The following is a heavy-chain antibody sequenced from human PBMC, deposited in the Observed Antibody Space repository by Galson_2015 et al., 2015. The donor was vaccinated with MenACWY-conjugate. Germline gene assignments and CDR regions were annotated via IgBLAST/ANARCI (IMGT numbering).Heavy chain of an antibody. D-gene: IGHD6-13*01. V-gene: IGHV3-21*01. CDR2: ISSSSSYI. J-gene: IGHJ4*02. CDR1: GFTFSSYS. Sequence: SLRLSCAASGFTFSSYSMNWVRQAPGKGLEWVSSISSSSSYIYCADSVKGRFTISRDNAKNSLYLQMNSLRAEDTAVYYCARDFRWRGSSLTHFDYWGQGTLVTVSS. CDR3: ARDFRWRGSSLTHFDY.